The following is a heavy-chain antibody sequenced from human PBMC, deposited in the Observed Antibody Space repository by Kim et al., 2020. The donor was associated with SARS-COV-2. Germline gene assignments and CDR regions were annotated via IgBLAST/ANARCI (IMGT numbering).Heavy chain of an antibody. CDR3: AKDRGLYCSGGSCYHGMDV. J-gene: IGHJ6*02. V-gene: IGHV3-9*01. CDR2: ISWNSGSI. Sequence: SLRLSCAASGFTFDDYAMHWVRQAPGKGLEWVSGISWNSGSIGYADSVKGRFTISRDNAKNSLYLQMNSLRAEDTALYYCAKDRGLYCSGGSCYHGMDVWGQGTTVTVSS. CDR1: GFTFDDYA. D-gene: IGHD2-15*01.